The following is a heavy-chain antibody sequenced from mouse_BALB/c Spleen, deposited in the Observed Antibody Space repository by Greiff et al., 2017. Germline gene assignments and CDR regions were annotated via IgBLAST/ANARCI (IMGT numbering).Heavy chain of an antibody. D-gene: IGHD2-3*01. Sequence: QVQLKESGPGLVAPSQSLSITCTVSGFSLTSYGVHWVRQPPGKGLEWLGVIWAGGSTNNNSALMSRLSISKDNSKSQVFLKMNSLQTDDTAMYYCARVGGGYSFAYWGQGTLVTVSA. J-gene: IGHJ3*01. V-gene: IGHV2-9*02. CDR3: ARVGGGYSFAY. CDR2: IWAGGST. CDR1: GFSLTSYG.